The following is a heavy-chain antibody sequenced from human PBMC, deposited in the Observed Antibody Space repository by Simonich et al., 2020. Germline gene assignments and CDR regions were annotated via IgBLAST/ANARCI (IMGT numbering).Heavy chain of an antibody. CDR1: GYSFTRYW. CDR2: IYPGNSET. CDR3: ARQLNDFDI. J-gene: IGHJ3*02. V-gene: IGHV5-51*01. D-gene: IGHD1-1*01. Sequence: EVQLVQSGAEVNKPGESLKISCKGSGYSFTRYWIGWRSQMPVNGLEWMGIIYPGNSETRYSPSFQGKVTISAVKSSSTAYLQWSSLKASDTAMYYCARQLNDFDIWGQGTMVTVSS.